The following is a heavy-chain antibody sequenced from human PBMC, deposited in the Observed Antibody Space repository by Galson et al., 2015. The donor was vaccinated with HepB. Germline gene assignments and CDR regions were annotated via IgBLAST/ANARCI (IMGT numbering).Heavy chain of an antibody. CDR3: AYRTLNSNVWWSVHYFNY. V-gene: IGHV2-5*01. CDR1: GVSLSTSGVS. Sequence: PALVKPTQTLTLTCTLSGVSLSTSGVSVGWIRQPPGKALEWLATIFWNGNNDRTPSLKTRLSISTDTSKSLVVLSLANVDPADTATYFWAYRTLNSNVWWSVHYFNYWGQGTLVTVS. CDR2: IFWNGNN. J-gene: IGHJ4*02. D-gene: IGHD2-8*02.